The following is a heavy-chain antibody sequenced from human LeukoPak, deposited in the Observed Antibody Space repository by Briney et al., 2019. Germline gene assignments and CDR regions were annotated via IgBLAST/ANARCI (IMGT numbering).Heavy chain of an antibody. CDR1: GYSFTSYW. Sequence: GESLKISCKCSGYSFTSYWIGWVRQMPGKGLEWMGIIYPGDSDTRYSPSFQGQVTISADKSISTAFLQWSSLKASDTAMYYCARRSAAATELFDYWGQGTLVTVFS. CDR3: ARRSAAATELFDY. J-gene: IGHJ4*02. D-gene: IGHD6-13*01. CDR2: IYPGDSDT. V-gene: IGHV5-51*01.